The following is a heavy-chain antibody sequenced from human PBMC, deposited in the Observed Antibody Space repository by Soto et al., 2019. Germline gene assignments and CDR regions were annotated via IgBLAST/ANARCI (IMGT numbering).Heavy chain of an antibody. D-gene: IGHD2-21*01. Sequence: QVQLVQSGAEVKKPGSSVNVSCKASGGTFSNYVVNWVRQAPGQGLEWMGRIIPISGAANYAQKFQGRVTITADKSTSTSYMELSSLRSEDTAVYYCARDMTSTVVPYFDFWGQGTLVTVSS. J-gene: IGHJ4*02. V-gene: IGHV1-69*06. CDR2: IIPISGAA. CDR3: ARDMTSTVVPYFDF. CDR1: GGTFSNYV.